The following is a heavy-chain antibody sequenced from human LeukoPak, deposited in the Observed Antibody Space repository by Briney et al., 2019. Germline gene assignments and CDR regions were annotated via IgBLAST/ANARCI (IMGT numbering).Heavy chain of an antibody. V-gene: IGHV4-4*07. D-gene: IGHD3-10*01. J-gene: IGHJ6*01. CDR1: GGSISSYY. CDR2: IYTSGST. Sequence: SETLSLTCTVSGGSISSYYWSWIRQPAGKGLEWIGRIYTSGSTNYNPSLKSRVTMSVDTSKNQFSLKLSPVTAADTAVYYCARALIDYYGSGSYYKTHYYYYGMDVWGQGTTVTVSS. CDR3: ARALIDYYGSGSYYKTHYYYYGMDV.